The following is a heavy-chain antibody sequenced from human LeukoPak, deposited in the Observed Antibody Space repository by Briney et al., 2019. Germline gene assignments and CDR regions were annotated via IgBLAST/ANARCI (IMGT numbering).Heavy chain of an antibody. CDR3: ARAPLSGPFWFDP. D-gene: IGHD3-3*01. Sequence: PGGSLRLSCAASGFTFDDYGMSWVRQAPGKGLEWVSYISSSGSTIYYADSVKGRFTISRDNAKNSLYLQMNSLRAEDTAVYYCARAPLSGPFWFDPWGQGTLVTVSS. CDR2: ISSSGSTI. V-gene: IGHV3-11*01. J-gene: IGHJ5*02. CDR1: GFTFDDYG.